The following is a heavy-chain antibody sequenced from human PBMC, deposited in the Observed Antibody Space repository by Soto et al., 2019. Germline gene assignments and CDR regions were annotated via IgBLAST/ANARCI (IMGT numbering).Heavy chain of an antibody. CDR1: GFTFSSYS. CDR3: ARVAVAPFDY. Sequence: EVQLVESGGGLVQPGGSLRLSCAASGFTFSSYSMNWVRQAPGKGLEWVSYISSSGSTIYYADSVKGRFTISRDNAKNSRYLQMNCLRAEDTAVYYYARVAVAPFDYWGQGTLVTVSS. CDR2: ISSSGSTI. D-gene: IGHD6-19*01. V-gene: IGHV3-48*01. J-gene: IGHJ4*02.